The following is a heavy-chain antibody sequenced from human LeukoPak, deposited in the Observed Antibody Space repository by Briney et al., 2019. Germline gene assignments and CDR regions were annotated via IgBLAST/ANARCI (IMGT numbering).Heavy chain of an antibody. CDR1: GYRFTNYW. CDR3: ARSNKILLWFGELGY. V-gene: IGHV5-51*01. CDR2: IYPGDSDT. J-gene: IGHJ4*02. D-gene: IGHD3-10*01. Sequence: GESLKISCKGSGYRFTNYWIGWVRQMPGKGLEWMGIIYPGDSDTTYSPSFQGQVTISADKSISTAYLQWSSLKASDTAMYYCARSNKILLWFGELGYWGQGTLVTVSS.